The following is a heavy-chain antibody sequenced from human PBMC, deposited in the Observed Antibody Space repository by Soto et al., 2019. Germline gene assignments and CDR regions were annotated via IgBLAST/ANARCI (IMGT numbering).Heavy chain of an antibody. CDR2: IDSSGSTI. V-gene: IGHV3-48*03. CDR3: AREYYSASGSYYH. D-gene: IGHD3-10*01. CDR1: GFTFNSYE. J-gene: IGHJ4*02. Sequence: EVQLVESGGGLGQRGGSLRLSCAASGFTFNSYEMNWVRQAPGKGLEWVSYIDSSGSTIYYADSVKGRFTISRDNAKNSLYLQMNSLRAEDTAVYYCAREYYSASGSYYHWGQGTLVTVSS.